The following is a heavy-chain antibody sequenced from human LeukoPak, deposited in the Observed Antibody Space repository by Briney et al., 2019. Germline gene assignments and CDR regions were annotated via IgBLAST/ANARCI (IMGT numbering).Heavy chain of an antibody. CDR1: GYTLTELS. J-gene: IGHJ4*02. CDR3: ARDLPNYYGSGSPAPDY. V-gene: IGHV1-24*01. CDR2: FDPEDGET. Sequence: ASVKVSCKVSGYTLTELSTHWVRQAPGKGLEWMGGFDPEDGETIYAQKLQGRVAMTTDTSTSTAYMELSSLRSEDTAVYYCARDLPNYYGSGSPAPDYWGQGTLVTVSS. D-gene: IGHD3-10*01.